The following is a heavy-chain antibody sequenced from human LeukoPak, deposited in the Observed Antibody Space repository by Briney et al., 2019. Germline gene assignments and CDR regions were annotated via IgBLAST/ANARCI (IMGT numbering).Heavy chain of an antibody. Sequence: GRSLRLSCAASGFTFSSYALHWVRQAPGKGLEWVAVISYDGSNKYYADSVKGRFTISRDNSKNTLYLQMNSLRAEDTAVYYCAKVPGRDSRHFDYWGQGTLVTVSS. J-gene: IGHJ4*02. CDR2: ISYDGSNK. CDR3: AKVPGRDSRHFDY. CDR1: GFTFSSYA. V-gene: IGHV3-30-3*01. D-gene: IGHD1-26*01.